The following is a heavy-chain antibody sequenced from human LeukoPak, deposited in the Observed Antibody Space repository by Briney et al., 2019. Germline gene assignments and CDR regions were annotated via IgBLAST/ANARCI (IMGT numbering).Heavy chain of an antibody. CDR1: GFTFSSYG. Sequence: PGGSLRLSCAASGFTFSSYGMHWVRQAPGKGLEWVAVIWYDGSNKYYADSVKGRFTISRDNSKNTLYLQMNSLRAEDTAVYYCAKAGSGWYYSFDSWGQGTLVTVSS. J-gene: IGHJ4*02. V-gene: IGHV3-33*06. CDR3: AKAGSGWYYSFDS. CDR2: IWYDGSNK. D-gene: IGHD6-19*01.